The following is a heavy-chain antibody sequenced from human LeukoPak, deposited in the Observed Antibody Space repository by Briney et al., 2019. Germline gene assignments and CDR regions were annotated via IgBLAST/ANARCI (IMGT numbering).Heavy chain of an antibody. CDR1: GFTFDDYA. CDR2: ISGDGGST. CDR3: AKDMEDSSSWGGGYVDY. D-gene: IGHD6-13*01. J-gene: IGHJ4*02. V-gene: IGHV3-43*02. Sequence: GGSLRLSCAASGFTFDDYAMHWVRQAPGKGLEWVSLISGDGGSTYYADSVKGRFTISRDNSKNSLYLQMNSLRTEDTALYYCAKDMEDSSSWGGGYVDYWGQGTLVTVSS.